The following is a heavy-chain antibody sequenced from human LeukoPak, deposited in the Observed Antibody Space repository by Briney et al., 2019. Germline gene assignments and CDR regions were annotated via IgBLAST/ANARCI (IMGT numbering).Heavy chain of an antibody. CDR3: ARCLGFRIGSSWYPDAFDI. CDR1: GGSFSGYY. CDR2: YHVGTT. J-gene: IGHJ3*02. V-gene: IGHV4-34*01. Sequence: PSETLSLTCAVYGGSFSGYYWGWIRQPPGKGLEWIGVYHVGTTDYNPSLKSRVTISVDRSKNQMSLKLSSVTAADTAVYYCARCLGFRIGSSWYPDAFDIWGQGTMVTVSS. D-gene: IGHD6-13*01.